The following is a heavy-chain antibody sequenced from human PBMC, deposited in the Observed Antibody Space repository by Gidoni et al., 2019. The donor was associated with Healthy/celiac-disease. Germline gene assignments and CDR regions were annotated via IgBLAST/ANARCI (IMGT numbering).Heavy chain of an antibody. CDR2: ISGSGGST. CDR1: GFTFSSYA. J-gene: IGHJ4*02. D-gene: IGHD3-22*01. Sequence: EVQLLDFGGGLVQPGGSLRLPCAASGFTFSSYAMSRVRQAPGQGLGGVSDISGSGGSTHYAYSVKRRFTISRNNSKNTLYLQMNSLRAEGTAVYYCASHSSGDYTRFDYWGQGTLVTVSS. CDR3: ASHSSGDYTRFDY. V-gene: IGHV3-23*01.